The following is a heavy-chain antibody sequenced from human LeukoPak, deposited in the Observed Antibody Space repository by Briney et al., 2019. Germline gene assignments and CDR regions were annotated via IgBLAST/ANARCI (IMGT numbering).Heavy chain of an antibody. V-gene: IGHV4-34*01. CDR2: INHSGSN. Sequence: PAVPLSLTCTVYSGSYNVYYWIWPRHPPGKGLVWIGEINHSGSNNYNPSLNSRDTISVDTSKSQFSLKLSSVTAADTAVYYCAAGDLNFRYFYICGRGTLVTVS. D-gene: IGHD7-27*01. CDR1: SGSYNVYY. CDR3: AAGDLNFRYFYI. J-gene: IGHJ2*01.